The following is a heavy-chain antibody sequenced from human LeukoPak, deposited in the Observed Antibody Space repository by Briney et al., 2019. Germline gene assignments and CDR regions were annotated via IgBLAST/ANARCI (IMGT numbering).Heavy chain of an antibody. D-gene: IGHD6-19*01. CDR3: ATNSYGGYSSGWYGGY. CDR1: GFTFSSYW. Sequence: PGGSLRLSCAASGFTFSSYWMSWVRQAPGKGLEWVANIKQDGSEKYYVDSVKGRFTISRDNVKKSLYLQMNSLRAEDTAVYYCATNSYGGYSSGWYGGYWGQGTLVTVSS. V-gene: IGHV3-7*03. J-gene: IGHJ4*02. CDR2: IKQDGSEK.